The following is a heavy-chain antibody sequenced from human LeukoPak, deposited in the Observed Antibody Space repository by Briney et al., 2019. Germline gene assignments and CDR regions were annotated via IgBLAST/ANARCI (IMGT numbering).Heavy chain of an antibody. CDR2: IYYSGST. D-gene: IGHD3-3*02. Sequence: SETLSLTCTVSGGSISSYYWSWIRQPPGKGLEWIGYIYYSGSTNYSPSLKSRVTISVDTSKNQFSLKLSSVTAADTAVYYCARDKAHFTYWGQGTLVTVSS. CDR3: ARDKAHFTY. CDR1: GGSISSYY. V-gene: IGHV4-59*01. J-gene: IGHJ4*02.